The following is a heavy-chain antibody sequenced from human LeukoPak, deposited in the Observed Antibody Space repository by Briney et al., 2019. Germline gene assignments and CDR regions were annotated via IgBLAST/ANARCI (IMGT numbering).Heavy chain of an antibody. CDR1: GGSISSGGYY. CDR2: IYYSGST. J-gene: IGHJ4*02. D-gene: IGHD1-26*01. CDR3: ARQYSGSYHLDY. V-gene: IGHV4-31*03. Sequence: PSETLSLTCTVSGGSISSGGYYWSWIRQHTGKGLEWIGYIYYSGSTYYNPSLKSRVTISVDTSKNQFSLKLSSVTAADTAVYYCARQYSGSYHLDYWGQGTLVTVSS.